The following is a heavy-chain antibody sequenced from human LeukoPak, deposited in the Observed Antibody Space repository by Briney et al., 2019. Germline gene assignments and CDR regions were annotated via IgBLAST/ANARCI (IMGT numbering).Heavy chain of an antibody. CDR2: INPNSGGT. Sequence: EASVKVSCKASGYTFTGYYMHWVRQAPGQGLEWMGWINPNSGGTNYAQKFQGRVTMTRDTSISTAYMELSRLRSDDTAVYYCARASLDSGSYLFDYWGQGTLVTVSS. V-gene: IGHV1-2*02. CDR1: GYTFTGYY. CDR3: ARASLDSGSYLFDY. D-gene: IGHD1-26*01. J-gene: IGHJ4*02.